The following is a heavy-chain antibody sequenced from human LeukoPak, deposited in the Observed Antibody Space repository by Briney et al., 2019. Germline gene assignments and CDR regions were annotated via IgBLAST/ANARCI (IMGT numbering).Heavy chain of an antibody. V-gene: IGHV1-18*01. CDR2: ISAYNGNT. Sequence: ASVKVSCKASGYTFTSYGISWVRQAPGQGLEWMGWISAYNGNTNYAQKLQGRVTMTTDTSTSTAYMELRSLRSDGTAVYYCARDRRVDFWSGYYQRYYFDYWGQGTLVTVSS. J-gene: IGHJ4*02. D-gene: IGHD3-3*01. CDR3: ARDRRVDFWSGYYQRYYFDY. CDR1: GYTFTSYG.